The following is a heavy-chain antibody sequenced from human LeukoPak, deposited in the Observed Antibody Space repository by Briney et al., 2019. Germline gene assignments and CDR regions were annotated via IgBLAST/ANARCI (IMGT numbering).Heavy chain of an antibody. CDR3: AGRGSTSGSSPLDY. CDR2: ISGSGTTT. D-gene: IGHD2-2*01. J-gene: IGHJ4*02. V-gene: IGHV3-23*01. CDR1: GFTFRNYA. Sequence: GGSLRLSCAASGFTFRNYAMTWVRQTPGKGLELVSVISGSGTTTYYADSVKGRFTISRDNSNNTLYLQMNSLRAEDTAPYYCAGRGSTSGSSPLDYWGQGNLVTVSS.